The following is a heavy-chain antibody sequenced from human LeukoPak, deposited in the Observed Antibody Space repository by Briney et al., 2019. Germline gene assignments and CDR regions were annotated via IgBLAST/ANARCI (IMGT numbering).Heavy chain of an antibody. V-gene: IGHV1-69*01. CDR1: GGTFSSYA. CDR3: ARGLAYCGGDCSYYFDY. CDR2: IIPIFGTA. D-gene: IGHD2-21*02. Sequence: ASVKVSCKASGGTFSSYAISWVRQAPGQGLEWMGGIIPIFGTANYAQKFQGRVTITADESTSTAYMELSSLRSEDTAVYYCARGLAYCGGDCSYYFDYWGQGTLVTVSS. J-gene: IGHJ4*02.